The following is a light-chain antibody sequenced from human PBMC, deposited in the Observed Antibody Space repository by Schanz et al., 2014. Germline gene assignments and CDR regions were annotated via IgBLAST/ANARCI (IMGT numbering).Light chain of an antibody. J-gene: IGLJ3*02. CDR2: DDA. V-gene: IGLV3-21*03. CDR1: NIGSKS. Sequence: SYELTQPPSVSVAPGKTARITCGGNNIGSKSVHWYQQKPGQAPVLVVYDDADRPSGIPERFSGSKSGTSASLAISGLQSEDEADYYCAAWDDSLNGLVFGGGTKLTVL. CDR3: AAWDDSLNGLV.